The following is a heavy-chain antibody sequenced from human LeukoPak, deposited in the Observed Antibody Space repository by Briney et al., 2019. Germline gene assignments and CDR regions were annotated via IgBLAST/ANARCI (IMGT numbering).Heavy chain of an antibody. CDR1: GFTFSSYA. D-gene: IGHD1-26*01. CDR2: ISATGGDT. CDR3: AKGGGRPMGDAFDI. Sequence: GGSLRLSCAASGFTFSSYAMTWVRQVPGKGLEWVSTISATGGDTYFADSVKDRFPISRDNSKNMLYLQMNSLRAEDTAVYYCAKGGGRPMGDAFDIWGQGTMVTVSS. J-gene: IGHJ3*02. V-gene: IGHV3-23*01.